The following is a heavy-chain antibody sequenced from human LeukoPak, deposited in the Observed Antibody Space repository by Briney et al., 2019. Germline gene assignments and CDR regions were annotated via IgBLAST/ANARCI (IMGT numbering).Heavy chain of an antibody. CDR1: GYTFTSYD. Sequence: ASVKVSCKASGYTFTSYDINWVRQATGQGLEWMGWINPNSGGTNYAQKFQGRVTMTRDTSISTAYIELSRLRSDDTAVYYCARGGSSGYYYEGFDYWGQGTLVTVSS. J-gene: IGHJ4*02. V-gene: IGHV1-2*02. CDR2: INPNSGGT. D-gene: IGHD3-22*01. CDR3: ARGGSSGYYYEGFDY.